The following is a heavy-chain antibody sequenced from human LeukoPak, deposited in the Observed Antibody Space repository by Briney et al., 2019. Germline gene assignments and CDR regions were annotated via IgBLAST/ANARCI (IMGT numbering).Heavy chain of an antibody. CDR2: IKQDGSEK. J-gene: IGHJ3*02. CDR3: AREGITMVRGVITDAFDI. D-gene: IGHD3-10*01. Sequence: PGGSLRLSCAASGFTFSSYWMSWVRQAPGKGLEWVANIKQDGSEKYYVDSVKGRFTISRDNAKNSLYLQMNSLRAEDTAVYYCAREGITMVRGVITDAFDIWGQGTMVTVSS. CDR1: GFTFSSYW. V-gene: IGHV3-7*01.